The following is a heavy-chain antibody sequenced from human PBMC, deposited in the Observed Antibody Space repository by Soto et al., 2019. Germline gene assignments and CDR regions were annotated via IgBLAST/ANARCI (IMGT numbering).Heavy chain of an antibody. D-gene: IGHD2-8*02. CDR3: ARDPRHCTGDRCYNWFDP. Sequence: QVQLVQSGGEVKIPGASVKVSCKASGYTFTNYGINWVRQAPGQGLEWLGWINPDNGYTKYAQKVKGRVTMTTDTSTTTAYMEVRSLRPDDTAVYFCARDPRHCTGDRCYNWFDPWGQGTLITVSS. CDR2: INPDNGYT. V-gene: IGHV1-18*01. CDR1: GYTFTNYG. J-gene: IGHJ5*02.